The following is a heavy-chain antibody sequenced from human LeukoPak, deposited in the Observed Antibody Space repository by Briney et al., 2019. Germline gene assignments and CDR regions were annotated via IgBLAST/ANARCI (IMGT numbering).Heavy chain of an antibody. J-gene: IGHJ6*02. CDR2: IYYSGST. V-gene: IGHV4-34*01. CDR1: GGSFSGYY. Sequence: SETLSLTCAVYGGSFSGYYWSWIRQPPGKGLEWIGSIYYSGSTYYNPSLKSRVTISVDTSKNQFSLKLSSVTAADTAVYYCARLTQYYYGMDVWGQGTTVTVSS. D-gene: IGHD4/OR15-4a*01. CDR3: ARLTQYYYGMDV.